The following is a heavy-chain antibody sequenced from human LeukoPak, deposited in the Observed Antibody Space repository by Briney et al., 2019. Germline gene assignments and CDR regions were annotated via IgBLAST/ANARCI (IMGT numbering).Heavy chain of an antibody. CDR1: GGSISSYY. Sequence: SETLSLTCTVSGGSISSYYWSWIRQPPGKGLEWIGYIYYSGSTNYNPSLKSRVTISVDTSKNQCPLKLSSVTAADTAVYYCARHFPTFSGYYDSSGYYYGPFDPWGQGTLVTVSS. CDR2: IYYSGST. CDR3: ARHFPTFSGYYDSSGYYYGPFDP. D-gene: IGHD3-22*01. V-gene: IGHV4-59*08. J-gene: IGHJ5*02.